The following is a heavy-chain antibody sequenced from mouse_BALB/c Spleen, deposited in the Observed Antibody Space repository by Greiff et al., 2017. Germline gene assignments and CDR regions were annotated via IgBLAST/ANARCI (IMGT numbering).Heavy chain of an antibody. V-gene: IGHV1-7*01. Sequence: VQLQQSGAELAKPGASVKMSCKASGYTFTSYWMHWVKQRPGQGLEWIGYINPSTGYTVYNQKFKDKATLTADKSSSTAYMQLSSLTSEDSAVYYCARSTMITAWFAYWGQGTLVTVSA. J-gene: IGHJ3*01. CDR2: INPSTGYT. D-gene: IGHD2-4*01. CDR1: GYTFTSYW. CDR3: ARSTMITAWFAY.